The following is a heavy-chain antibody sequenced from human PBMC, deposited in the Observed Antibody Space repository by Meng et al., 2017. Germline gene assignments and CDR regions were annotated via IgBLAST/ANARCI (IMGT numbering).Heavy chain of an antibody. J-gene: IGHJ4*02. Sequence: QGQLQESGPGLGKPSQTLALTCTVSGGSINSDDYYWSWIRQHPGKGLEWIGFIYYSGSTYYNPSLKSRVSISVDTSKNQFSLKVTSVTAADTAVYYCARGDYDGLAYWGQGTLVTVSS. CDR2: IYYSGST. V-gene: IGHV4-31*03. D-gene: IGHD4-17*01. CDR3: ARGDYDGLAY. CDR1: GGSINSDDYY.